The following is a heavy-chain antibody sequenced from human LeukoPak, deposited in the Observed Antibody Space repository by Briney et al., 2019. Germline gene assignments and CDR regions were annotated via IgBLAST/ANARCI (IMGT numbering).Heavy chain of an antibody. CDR3: AKDRVVLSNGPYYYYYYMDV. V-gene: IGHV3-30*02. CDR1: GFTFSSYD. Sequence: GGSLRLSCAASGFTFSSYDMHWVRQAPGKGLEWVAFIRYDGSNKYYADSVKGRFTISRDNSKNTLYLQMNSLRAEDTAVYYCAKDRVVLSNGPYYYYYYMDVWGKGTTATVSS. CDR2: IRYDGSNK. J-gene: IGHJ6*03. D-gene: IGHD2-8*01.